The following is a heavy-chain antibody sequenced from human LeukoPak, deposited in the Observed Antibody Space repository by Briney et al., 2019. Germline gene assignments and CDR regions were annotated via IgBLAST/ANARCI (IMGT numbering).Heavy chain of an antibody. J-gene: IGHJ4*02. CDR3: ARDLGNYDILTGYYIGLYFDY. V-gene: IGHV3-48*01. CDR1: GFTFSSYS. CDR2: ISSSSSTI. D-gene: IGHD3-9*01. Sequence: GGSLRLSCAASGFTFSSYSMNWVRQAPGKGLEWVSYISSSSSTIYYADSVKGRFTISRDNAKNSLYLQMNSLRAEDTAVYHCARDLGNYDILTGYYIGLYFDYWGQGTLVTVSS.